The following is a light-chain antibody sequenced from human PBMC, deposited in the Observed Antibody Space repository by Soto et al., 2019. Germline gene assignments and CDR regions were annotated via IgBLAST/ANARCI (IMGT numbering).Light chain of an antibody. CDR1: QNIDKY. Sequence: DIEMTQSPCSLSASVGERVTISCRASQNIDKYLNWYQHKPGKAPTLLIYATSPWPSGVPTRFSGSGAGTFFALTSSILHHDDLANYCWQQSYCHPVTFGRGTKVEL. V-gene: IGKV1-39*01. CDR2: ATS. J-gene: IGKJ1*01. CDR3: QQSYCHPVT.